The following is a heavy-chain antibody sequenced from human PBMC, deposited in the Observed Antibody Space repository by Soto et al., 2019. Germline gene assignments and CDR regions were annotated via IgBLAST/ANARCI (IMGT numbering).Heavy chain of an antibody. J-gene: IGHJ4*02. CDR1: GFTFSSYG. V-gene: IGHV3-30*18. CDR2: ISYDGSNK. Sequence: GSLRLSCAASGFTFSSYGMHWVRQAPGKGLEWVAVISYDGSNKYYADSVKGRFTISRDNSKNTLYLQMNSLRAEDTAVYYCAKVGYSSSSGLDYWGQGTLVTVSS. CDR3: AKVGYSSSSGLDY. D-gene: IGHD6-6*01.